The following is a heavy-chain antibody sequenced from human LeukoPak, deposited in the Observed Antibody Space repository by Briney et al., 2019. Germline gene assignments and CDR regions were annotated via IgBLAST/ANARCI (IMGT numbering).Heavy chain of an antibody. D-gene: IGHD2-21*02. J-gene: IGHJ3*02. CDR3: AKEGGDYGGDAFDI. Sequence: PGRSLRLSCAASGFTFSSYGMHWVRQAPGKGLEWVAVISYDGSNKYYADSVKGRFTISRDNSKNTLYLQMNSLRAEDTAVYYCAKEGGDYGGDAFDIWGQGTMVTVSS. V-gene: IGHV3-30*18. CDR2: ISYDGSNK. CDR1: GFTFSSYG.